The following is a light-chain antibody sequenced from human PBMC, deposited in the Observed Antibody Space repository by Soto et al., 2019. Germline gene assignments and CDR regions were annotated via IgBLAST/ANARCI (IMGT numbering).Light chain of an antibody. Sequence: EIVLTQSPGILSLSPGERSSRSCGSSQSISSSLLAWYQQKPGQAPRLLIYGASSRATGIPDRFSGSGSGTDFTLTISSLGPEDFAVYYCQQRSNWPPITFGQGTRLEIK. CDR3: QQRSNWPPIT. CDR2: GAS. CDR1: QSISSSL. J-gene: IGKJ5*01. V-gene: IGKV3D-20*02.